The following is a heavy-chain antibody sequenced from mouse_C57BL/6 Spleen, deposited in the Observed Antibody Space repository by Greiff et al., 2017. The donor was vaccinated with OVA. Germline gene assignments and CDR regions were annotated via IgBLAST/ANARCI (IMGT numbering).Heavy chain of an antibody. CDR1: GYSITSGYY. D-gene: IGHD1-1*01. CDR3: ARGYGSRGYFDY. Sequence: EVQLQQSGPGLVKPSQSLSLTCSVTGYSITSGYYWNWIRQFPGNKLEWMGYISYDGSNNYNPSLKNRISITRDTSKNQFFLKLNSVTTEDTATYYCARGYGSRGYFDYWGQGTTLTVSS. V-gene: IGHV3-6*01. CDR2: ISYDGSN. J-gene: IGHJ2*01.